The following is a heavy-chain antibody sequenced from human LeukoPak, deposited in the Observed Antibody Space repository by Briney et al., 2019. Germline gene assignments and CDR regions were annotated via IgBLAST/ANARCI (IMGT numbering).Heavy chain of an antibody. D-gene: IGHD6-19*01. Sequence: QSGGSLRLSCAASGFTFSSYAMSWVRQAPGKGLEWVSGITGSGGSTYYADSVKGRFTISRDNSKNTLYLQMNRLRAEDTAVYYCAKDQYASGWYYFHYWGQGTLVTVSS. CDR2: ITGSGGST. V-gene: IGHV3-23*01. J-gene: IGHJ4*02. CDR3: AKDQYASGWYYFHY. CDR1: GFTFSSYA.